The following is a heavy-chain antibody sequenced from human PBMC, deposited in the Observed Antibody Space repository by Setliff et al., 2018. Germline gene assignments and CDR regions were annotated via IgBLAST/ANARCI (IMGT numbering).Heavy chain of an antibody. CDR2: IYYSGST. Sequence: LSLTCTVSGGSISSSSYYWGWIRQPPGKGLEWIGSIYYSGSTYYNPSLKSRVTISVDTSKNQSSLKLSSVTAADTAVYYCAGNNAHLEWLFAWFDPWGQGTLVTVSS. J-gene: IGHJ5*02. V-gene: IGHV4-39*07. CDR3: AGNNAHLEWLFAWFDP. CDR1: GGSISSSSYY. D-gene: IGHD3-3*01.